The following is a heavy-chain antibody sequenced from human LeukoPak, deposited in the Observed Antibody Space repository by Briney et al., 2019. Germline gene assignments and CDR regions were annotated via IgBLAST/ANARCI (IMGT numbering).Heavy chain of an antibody. CDR2: TYYSGST. D-gene: IGHD2-15*01. V-gene: IGHV4-59*01. Sequence: SETLSLTCTVSGGSISSYYWSWIRQPPGKGLEWIGYTYYSGSTNYNPSLKSRVTISVDTSKNQFSLKLSSVTAADTAVYYCARAVLGVGSCYFDYWGQGTLVTVYS. CDR3: ARAVLGVGSCYFDY. J-gene: IGHJ4*02. CDR1: GGSISSYY.